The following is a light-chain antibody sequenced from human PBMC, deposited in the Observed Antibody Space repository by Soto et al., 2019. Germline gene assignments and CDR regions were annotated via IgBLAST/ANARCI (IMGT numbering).Light chain of an antibody. CDR2: GAS. V-gene: IGKV1-12*01. CDR1: QDIHTW. J-gene: IGKJ3*01. Sequence: DTQMTQSPSYVSASVGDRVTISCRASQDIHTWLAWYQQKPGKAPNLLIYGASILQSGVPSRFSGSGSGTDFTLTISSLQPEDSATYYCQQANSFPFTFGPGTKVDV. CDR3: QQANSFPFT.